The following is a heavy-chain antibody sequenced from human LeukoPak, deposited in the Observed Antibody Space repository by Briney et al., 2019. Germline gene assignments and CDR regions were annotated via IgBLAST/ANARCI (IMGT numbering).Heavy chain of an antibody. CDR1: GFTFSSYA. CDR3: ASGSRDGYNWYY. CDR2: ISYDGSNK. J-gene: IGHJ4*02. Sequence: GGSLRLSCAASGFTFSSYAMHWVRQAPGKGLEWVAVISYDGSNKYYADSVKGRFTISRDNSKNTLYLQMNSLRAEDTAAYYCASGSRDGYNWYYWGQGTLVTVSS. D-gene: IGHD5-12*01. V-gene: IGHV3-30-3*01.